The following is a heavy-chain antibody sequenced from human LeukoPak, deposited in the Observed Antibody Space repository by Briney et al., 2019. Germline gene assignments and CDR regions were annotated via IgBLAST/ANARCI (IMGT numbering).Heavy chain of an antibody. D-gene: IGHD3-22*01. CDR3: ARAPALYYYDSSGYYNWFDP. CDR1: GYIFTDFY. Sequence: SVKVSCKASGYIFTDFYIHWLRQAPGQGLEWMGGIIPIFGTANYAQKFQGRVTITADESTSTAYMELSSLRSEDTAVYYCARAPALYYYDSSGYYNWFDPWGQGTLVTVSS. V-gene: IGHV1-69*13. CDR2: IIPIFGTA. J-gene: IGHJ5*02.